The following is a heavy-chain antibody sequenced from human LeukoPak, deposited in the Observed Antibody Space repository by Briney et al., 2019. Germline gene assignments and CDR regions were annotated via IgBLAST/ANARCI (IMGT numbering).Heavy chain of an antibody. D-gene: IGHD5-18*01. Sequence: ASVKVSCKASGYTFTSYYMHWVRQAPGQGLEWMGIINPSGGSTSYAQKFQGRVTITTDESTSTAYMELSSLRSEDTAVYYCAREIANTAMVTPLEDYYYMDVWGKGTTVTVSS. CDR2: INPSGGST. CDR3: AREIANTAMVTPLEDYYYMDV. CDR1: GYTFTSYY. V-gene: IGHV1-46*01. J-gene: IGHJ6*03.